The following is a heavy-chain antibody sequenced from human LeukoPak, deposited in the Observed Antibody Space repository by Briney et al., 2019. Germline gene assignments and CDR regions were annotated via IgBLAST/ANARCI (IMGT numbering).Heavy chain of an antibody. Sequence: GASVKVSCRASDYTFTRYHIHWVRQAPGQGLEWMGWINPNTRETDSAQKFQGRVTMTADTSISTAFMELRSLISDDTAIYYCARDPALVSFDAFDIWGQGTLITVSS. CDR1: DYTFTRYH. V-gene: IGHV1-2*02. CDR2: INPNTRET. D-gene: IGHD6-6*01. CDR3: ARDPALVSFDAFDI. J-gene: IGHJ3*02.